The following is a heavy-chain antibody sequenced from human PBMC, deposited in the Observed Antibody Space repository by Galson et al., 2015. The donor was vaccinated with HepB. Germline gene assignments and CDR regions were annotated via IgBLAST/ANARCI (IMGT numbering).Heavy chain of an antibody. V-gene: IGHV3-7*03. D-gene: IGHD2-15*01. Sequence: SLRLSCAASGFTFSHYWMSWVRQAPGKGLEWVANIKQDGTQIYYADSVKGRLTISRDNAKNSLYLQMNSLRAEDTAVYYCARIGYSSSAFDYWGQGTLVTVFS. CDR2: IKQDGTQI. CDR3: ARIGYSSSAFDY. CDR1: GFTFSHYW. J-gene: IGHJ4*02.